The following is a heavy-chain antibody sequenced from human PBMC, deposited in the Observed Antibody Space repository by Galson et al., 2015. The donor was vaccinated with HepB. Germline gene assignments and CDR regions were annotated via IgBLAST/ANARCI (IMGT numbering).Heavy chain of an antibody. D-gene: IGHD3-16*02. Sequence: QSGAEVKKPGESLRISCKASGGTFSSYAISWVRQAPGQGLEWMGRIIPILGIANYAQKIQGRVTITADKSTSTAYMELSSLRSEDTAVYYCARVQIRLGELSSFDYWGQGTLVTVSS. CDR2: IIPILGIA. V-gene: IGHV1-69*04. J-gene: IGHJ4*02. CDR1: GGTFSSYA. CDR3: ARVQIRLGELSSFDY.